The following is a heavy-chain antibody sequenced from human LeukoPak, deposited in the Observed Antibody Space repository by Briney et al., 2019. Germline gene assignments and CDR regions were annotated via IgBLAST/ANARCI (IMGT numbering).Heavy chain of an antibody. CDR2: INAGNGNT. Sequence: GASVKVSCKASGYTFPSYFMHWVRQAPGQRLEWMGWINAGNGNTKYSQKFQGRVTITRDTSASTAYMELSSLRSEDTVVYYCARDEHVLRYFDWLSASYFDYWGQGTLVTVSS. J-gene: IGHJ4*02. CDR3: ARDEHVLRYFDWLSASYFDY. D-gene: IGHD3-9*01. CDR1: GYTFPSYF. V-gene: IGHV1-3*01.